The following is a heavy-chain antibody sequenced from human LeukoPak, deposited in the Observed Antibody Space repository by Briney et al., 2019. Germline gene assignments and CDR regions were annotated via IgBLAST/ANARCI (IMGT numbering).Heavy chain of an antibody. CDR2: IYSDSYNSAT. J-gene: IGHJ4*02. D-gene: IGHD2-8*01. Sequence: GGSLRLSCAVSGFSVSSHFMSWVRQAPGKGLEWVAVIYSDSYNSATYYADSVKGRFTISRDSSRNMVFLQMNSLRAEDTAVYYCARDGTVYRTNPLYYFDSWGQGTLVTVSS. CDR3: ARDGTVYRTNPLYYFDS. CDR1: GFSVSSHF. V-gene: IGHV3-66*01.